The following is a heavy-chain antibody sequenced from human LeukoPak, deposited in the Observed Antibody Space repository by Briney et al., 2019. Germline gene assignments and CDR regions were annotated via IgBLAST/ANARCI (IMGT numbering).Heavy chain of an antibody. CDR2: INEDGGKT. Sequence: SGGSLRLSCAASGFSFDDYPMHWVRQAPGKGLEWVSLINEDGGKTFYADSVRGRFTISRDNGKNSLYLQMNSLRTEDTALYYCAKEIDTLGTNAFDIWGQGTLVAVSS. V-gene: IGHV3-43*02. CDR1: GFSFDDYP. CDR3: AKEIDTLGTNAFDI. J-gene: IGHJ4*02. D-gene: IGHD2-15*01.